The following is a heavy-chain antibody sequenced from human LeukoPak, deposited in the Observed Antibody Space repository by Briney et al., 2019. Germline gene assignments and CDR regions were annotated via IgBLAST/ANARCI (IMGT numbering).Heavy chain of an antibody. CDR2: INHSGST. CDR1: GGSIRSSYYY. V-gene: IGHV4-39*07. D-gene: IGHD2-15*01. Sequence: SETLSLTCTVSGGSIRSSYYYWSWIRQPPGKGLEWIGEINHSGSTNYNPSLKSRVTISVDTSKNQFSLKLSSVTAADTAVYYCAREGPRNLAGFDYWGQGTLVIVSS. J-gene: IGHJ4*02. CDR3: AREGPRNLAGFDY.